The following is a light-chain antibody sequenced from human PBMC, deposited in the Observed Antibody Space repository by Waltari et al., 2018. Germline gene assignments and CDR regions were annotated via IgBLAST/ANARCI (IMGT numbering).Light chain of an antibody. Sequence: DIQMTQSTSSLSASVGDRVTITCRASQAISNYLAWYQQKPGKVPKLLIYAASILQSGVPSRFSGTGSGTGFSLTISSLQPEDVATYYCQKYNSAPLTFGGGTKVEIK. V-gene: IGKV1-27*01. CDR3: QKYNSAPLT. J-gene: IGKJ4*01. CDR2: AAS. CDR1: QAISNY.